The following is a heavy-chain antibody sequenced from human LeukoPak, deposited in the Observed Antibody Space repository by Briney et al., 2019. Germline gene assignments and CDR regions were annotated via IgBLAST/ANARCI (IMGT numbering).Heavy chain of an antibody. J-gene: IGHJ6*02. V-gene: IGHV1-69*13. CDR1: GGTFSSYA. D-gene: IGHD2-15*01. CDR3: ARDIVVVVAATGYYYYGMDV. CDR2: IIPIFGTA. Sequence: SVKVSCKASGGTFSSYAISWVRQAPGQGLEWMGGIIPIFGTANYAQKFRGRVTITADESTSTAYMELSSLRSEDTAVYYCARDIVVVVAATGYYYYGMDVWGQGTTVTVSS.